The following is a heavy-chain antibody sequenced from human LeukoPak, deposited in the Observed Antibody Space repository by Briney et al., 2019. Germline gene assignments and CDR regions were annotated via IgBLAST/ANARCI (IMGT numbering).Heavy chain of an antibody. Sequence: GGPLRLSCAACGFPFWIYAVLGVRQARDRGLVWLGVRSYYGSNKYYAVSVKGRITNSRDYSKNTLYLEMNSLGYDDTAVYYCARDFGAYYYCMDVWGQGTMVTVSS. CDR3: ARDFGAYYYCMDV. CDR1: GFPFWIYA. V-gene: IGHV3-30*17. D-gene: IGHD3-16*01. J-gene: IGHJ6*02. CDR2: RSYYGSNK.